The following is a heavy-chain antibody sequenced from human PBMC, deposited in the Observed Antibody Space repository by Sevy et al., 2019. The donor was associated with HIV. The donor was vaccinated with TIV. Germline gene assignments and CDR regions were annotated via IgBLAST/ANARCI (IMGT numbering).Heavy chain of an antibody. CDR2: ISYTVST. D-gene: IGHD2-15*01. CDR1: GVSISGGAYY. Sequence: SETLSLTCTVSGVSISGGAYYWGWIRQPPGKGLEWIGSISYTVSTYCNPSLMSRVTISVDTSKNLFSLKLTSVTAADTAVYYCARRGDNNWFDPWGQRTLVTVSS. J-gene: IGHJ5*02. V-gene: IGHV4-39*01. CDR3: ARRGDNNWFDP.